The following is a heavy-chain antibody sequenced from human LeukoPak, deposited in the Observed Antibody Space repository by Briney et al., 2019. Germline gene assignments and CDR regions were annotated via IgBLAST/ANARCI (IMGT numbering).Heavy chain of an antibody. V-gene: IGHV3-23*01. D-gene: IGHD2-15*01. J-gene: IGHJ6*03. Sequence: GGTLRLSCAASGFTFSSYAMYWVRQAPGKGLEWVSAISGSGGSTYYEDSVKGRFTTSRDNSKNTLYLQMNSLRAEDTAVYYCARVLRYCSGGNCYSGGLGYMDVWGKGTTVTISS. CDR2: ISGSGGST. CDR3: ARVLRYCSGGNCYSGGLGYMDV. CDR1: GFTFSSYA.